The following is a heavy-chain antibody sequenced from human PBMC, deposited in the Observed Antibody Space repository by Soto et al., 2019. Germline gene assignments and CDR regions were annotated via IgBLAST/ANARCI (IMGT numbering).Heavy chain of an antibody. CDR3: ARGVLLLPAATLARYYFDN. Sequence: QVQLQESGPGLVKPSQTLSLTCTVSGGSISSGGYYWSWIRQHPGKGLEWIGYIFYSGSTYYNPSLKSRVTISVDTSKNQFSLKLSSVTAADTAVYYCARGVLLLPAATLARYYFDNWGQGTLVTVSS. CDR2: IFYSGST. CDR1: GGSISSGGYY. J-gene: IGHJ4*02. D-gene: IGHD2-2*01. V-gene: IGHV4-31*03.